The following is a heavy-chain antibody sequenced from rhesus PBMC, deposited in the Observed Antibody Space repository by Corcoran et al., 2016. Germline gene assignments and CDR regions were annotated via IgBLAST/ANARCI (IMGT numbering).Heavy chain of an antibody. Sequence: QVQLQESGPGLVKPSETLSLSCAVSGASISTYWWSWIRQPPGKGLEWLGEINGNSGSTYYNPSLKSRVTISKDASKNQYSLKLSSVTAADTALYYCARGVDSWNKFDYWGQGALVTVSS. CDR3: ARGVDSWNKFDY. CDR2: INGNSGST. CDR1: GASISTYW. V-gene: IGHV4-80*01. D-gene: IGHD1-20*01. J-gene: IGHJ4*01.